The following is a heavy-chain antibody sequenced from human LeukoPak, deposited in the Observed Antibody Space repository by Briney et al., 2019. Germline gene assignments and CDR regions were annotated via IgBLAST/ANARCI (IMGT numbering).Heavy chain of an antibody. D-gene: IGHD3-3*01. Sequence: PGGSLRLSCAASGFTFSSYWMNWVRKAPGKGRVWFSGINSDGSSTSYADSVEGRFTISRDNAKNTLYLQMNSLRAEDTAVYYCARSGHYDFWSGDYWGQGTLVTVSS. CDR1: GFTFSSYW. J-gene: IGHJ4*02. CDR2: INSDGSST. CDR3: ARSGHYDFWSGDY. V-gene: IGHV3-74*01.